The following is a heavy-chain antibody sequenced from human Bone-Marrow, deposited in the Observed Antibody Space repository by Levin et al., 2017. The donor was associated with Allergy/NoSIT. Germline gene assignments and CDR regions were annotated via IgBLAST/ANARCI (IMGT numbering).Heavy chain of an antibody. V-gene: IGHV3-23*01. CDR3: AKQLGSSTRTYFDY. D-gene: IGHD1-1*01. CDR2: IDPSGDTP. CDR1: GFTFGSSA. J-gene: IGHJ4*02. Sequence: GESLKISCAASGFTFGSSAMSWVRQAPGKGLEWVSAIDPSGDTPTYADSVRGRFTISKDNSKNTLYLQMNSLRAEATAVYYCAKQLGSSTRTYFDYWGQGTLVTVS.